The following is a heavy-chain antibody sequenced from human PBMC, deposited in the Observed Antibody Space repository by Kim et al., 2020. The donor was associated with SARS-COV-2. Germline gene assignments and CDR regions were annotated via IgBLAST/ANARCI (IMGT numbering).Heavy chain of an antibody. Sequence: SETLSLTCTVSGGSITSYYWSWIRQPPGKGLEWIGYMYYTGTTNYSPSLKSRVTISVDTSKNQFSLKLTSVTAADTAIYYCARHTQYNLGTYHFDYWGQG. CDR1: GGSITSYY. CDR3: ARHTQYNLGTYHFDY. J-gene: IGHJ4*02. D-gene: IGHD3-16*02. CDR2: MYYTGTT. V-gene: IGHV4-59*08.